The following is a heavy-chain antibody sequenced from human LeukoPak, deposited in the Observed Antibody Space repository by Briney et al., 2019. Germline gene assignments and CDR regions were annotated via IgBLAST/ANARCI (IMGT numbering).Heavy chain of an antibody. CDR1: GGSFSGYY. J-gene: IGHJ4*02. V-gene: IGHV4-34*01. CDR2: INHSGST. CDR3: ARGSSRGWVGATTDY. D-gene: IGHD1-26*01. Sequence: SETLSLTCAVYGGSFSGYYWSWIRQPPGKGLEWIGEINHSGSTNYNPSLKSRVTISVDTSKNQFSLRLSSVTAADTAVYYCARGSSRGWVGATTDYWGQGTLVTVSS.